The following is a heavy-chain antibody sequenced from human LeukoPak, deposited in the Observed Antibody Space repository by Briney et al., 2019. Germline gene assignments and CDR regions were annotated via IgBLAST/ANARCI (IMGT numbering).Heavy chain of an antibody. CDR3: VGYCSSTSCLKGLFDAFDI. CDR1: GFTFSSYP. J-gene: IGHJ3*02. D-gene: IGHD2-2*01. Sequence: TGGSLRLSCAASGFTFSSYPMSWVRQAPGKGLQWVSAISGGGASTYYADSVKGRFTISRDNSKSTLYLQMNSLRGEDTAIYYCVGYCSSTSCLKGLFDAFDIWGQGTMVTVSS. V-gene: IGHV3-23*01. CDR2: ISGGGAST.